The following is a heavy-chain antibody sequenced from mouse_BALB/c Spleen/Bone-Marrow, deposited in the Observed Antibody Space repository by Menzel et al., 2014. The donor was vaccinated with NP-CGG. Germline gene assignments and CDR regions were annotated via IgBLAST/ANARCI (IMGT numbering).Heavy chain of an antibody. J-gene: IGHJ4*01. V-gene: IGHV3-8*02. Sequence: EVKLMESGPSLVKPSQTLSLTCSVTGDSITSGYWNWIRKFPGNKLEYMGYISYSGSTYYNPSLKSLISITRDTSKNQYYLQLNSVTTEDTATYYCARGWGSSYNYAMDYWGQGTSVTVSS. CDR2: ISYSGST. CDR3: ARGWGSSYNYAMDY. CDR1: GDSITSGY. D-gene: IGHD1-1*01.